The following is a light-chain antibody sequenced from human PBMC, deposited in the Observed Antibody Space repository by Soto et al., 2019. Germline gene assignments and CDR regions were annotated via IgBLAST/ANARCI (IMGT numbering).Light chain of an antibody. V-gene: IGLV2-14*01. J-gene: IGLJ2*01. Sequence: QSALTQPASVSGSPGQSITMSCTGTRSDVGIYDFVSWYQQHPGKVPKLIIYEVTNRPSGVSNRFSGSKSGNTASLTISGLQAEDEAHYYCSSYTTSSTLVFGGGTKVTVL. CDR2: EVT. CDR3: SSYTTSSTLV. CDR1: RSDVGIYDF.